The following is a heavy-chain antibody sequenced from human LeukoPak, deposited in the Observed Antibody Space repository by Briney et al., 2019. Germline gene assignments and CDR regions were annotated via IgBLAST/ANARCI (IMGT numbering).Heavy chain of an antibody. D-gene: IGHD3-9*01. Sequence: GGSLRLSCAASGFTFSRYSMHWVRRAPGKGLEWVSYISSGTTTIYYADFVKGRFTISRDNAKNSLYLQMDGLRAEDTALYYCATWDAGYSRHLDYWGQGILVTVSS. J-gene: IGHJ4*02. CDR2: ISSGTTTI. CDR1: GFTFSRYS. CDR3: ATWDAGYSRHLDY. V-gene: IGHV3-48*01.